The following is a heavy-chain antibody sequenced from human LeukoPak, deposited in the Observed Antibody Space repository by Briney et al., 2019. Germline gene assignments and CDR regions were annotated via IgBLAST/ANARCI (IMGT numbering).Heavy chain of an antibody. J-gene: IGHJ5*02. CDR2: IYHSGST. D-gene: IGHD3-10*01. Sequence: SQTLSLTCAVSGGSISSGSYSWSWIRQPPGKGLEWIGYIYHSGSTYYNPSLKSRVTISVDRSKNQFSLKLSSVTAADTAVYYCARGTMVRGVIRWFDPWGQGTLVTVSS. V-gene: IGHV4-30-2*01. CDR3: ARGTMVRGVIRWFDP. CDR1: GGSISSGSYS.